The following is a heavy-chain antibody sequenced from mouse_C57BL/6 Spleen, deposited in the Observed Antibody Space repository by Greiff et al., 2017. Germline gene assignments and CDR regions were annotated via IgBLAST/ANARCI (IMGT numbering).Heavy chain of an antibody. CDR1: GYTFTDYE. Sequence: QVQLQQSGAELVRPGASVTLSCKASGYTFTDYEMHWVKPTPVHGLEWIGAIDPETGGTAYNQKFKGKARLTADKSSSTAYMELRILSSEDSAVYYCTWWDTFYFAYWGQGTTLTVSA. V-gene: IGHV1-15*01. J-gene: IGHJ2*01. CDR2: IDPETGGT. CDR3: TWWDTFYFAY. D-gene: IGHD1-1*02.